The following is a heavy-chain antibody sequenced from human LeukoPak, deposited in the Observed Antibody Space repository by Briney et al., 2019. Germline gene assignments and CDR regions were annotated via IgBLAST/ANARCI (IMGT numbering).Heavy chain of an antibody. CDR1: GGTFSSYA. V-gene: IGHV1-69*04. D-gene: IGHD3-10*01. CDR2: IIPILGIA. Sequence: ASVKVSFKASGGTFSSYAISWVRQAPGQGLEWMGRIIPILGIANYAQKFQGRVTITADKSTSTAYMELSSLRSEDTAVYYCAKASLSTMVRVTYFDYWGQGTLVTVSS. CDR3: AKASLSTMVRVTYFDY. J-gene: IGHJ4*02.